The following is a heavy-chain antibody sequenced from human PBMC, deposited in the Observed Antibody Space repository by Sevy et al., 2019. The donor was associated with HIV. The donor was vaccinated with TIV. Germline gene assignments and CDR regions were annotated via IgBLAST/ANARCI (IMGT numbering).Heavy chain of an antibody. V-gene: IGHV4-30-2*01. D-gene: IGHD3-22*01. CDR1: GGSISSGGYS. J-gene: IGHJ4*02. CDR3: ARGYYDSSGYYFHIDY. Sequence: SETLSLTCAVSGGSISSGGYSWSWIRQPPGKGLEWIGYIYHSGSTYYNPSLKSRVTISVDRSKNQFSLKLSSVTAADTAVYYCARGYYDSSGYYFHIDYWGQGTLVTVSS. CDR2: IYHSGST.